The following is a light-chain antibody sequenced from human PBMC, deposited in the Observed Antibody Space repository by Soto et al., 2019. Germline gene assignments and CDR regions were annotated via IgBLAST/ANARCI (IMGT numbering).Light chain of an antibody. CDR2: DVS. CDR3: QQYNNWPFS. CDR1: QSVTTN. V-gene: IGKV3-15*01. Sequence: ETVLTPSPGTLSLSPVERATLSCRASQSVTTNFAWYQQKSGQSPRLLIYDVSIRATGVPARFSATGSETDFTLTISGLQSEDSAVYFCQQYNNWPFSFGQGTRLEIK. J-gene: IGKJ5*01.